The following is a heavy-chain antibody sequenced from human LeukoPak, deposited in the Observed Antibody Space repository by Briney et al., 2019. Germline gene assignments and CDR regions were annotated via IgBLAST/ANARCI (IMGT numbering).Heavy chain of an antibody. Sequence: GGSLRLSCAASGFTFSSYAMHWVRQAPGKGLEWVAVISYDGSNKYYADSVKGRFTISRDNSKNTLYLQMNSLRAEDTAVYYCAKDPDDSSGYYDYWGQGTLVTVSS. D-gene: IGHD3-22*01. V-gene: IGHV3-30-3*01. CDR3: AKDPDDSSGYYDY. J-gene: IGHJ4*02. CDR2: ISYDGSNK. CDR1: GFTFSSYA.